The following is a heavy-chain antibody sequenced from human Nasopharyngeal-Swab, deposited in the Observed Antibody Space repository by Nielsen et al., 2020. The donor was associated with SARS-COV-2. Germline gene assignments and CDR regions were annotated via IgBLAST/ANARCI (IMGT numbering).Heavy chain of an antibody. CDR2: INWNGGST. J-gene: IGHJ4*02. CDR1: GFTFDDYG. D-gene: IGHD2-21*02. Sequence: GESLKISCAASGFTFDDYGMSWVRQAPGKGPEWVSGINWNGGSTGYADSVKGRFTISRDNAKNSLYLQMNSLRAEDTALYYCARGDSGYDAGLLLAYCGGDCYPPPDYWGQGTLVTVSS. V-gene: IGHV3-20*04. CDR3: ARGDSGYDAGLLLAYCGGDCYPPPDY.